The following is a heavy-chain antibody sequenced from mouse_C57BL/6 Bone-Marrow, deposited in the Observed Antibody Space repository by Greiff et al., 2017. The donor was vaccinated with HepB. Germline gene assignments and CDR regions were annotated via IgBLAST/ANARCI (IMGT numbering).Heavy chain of an antibody. CDR1: GYSITSGYY. CDR3: ARGDGNYVPAY. V-gene: IGHV3-6*01. J-gene: IGHJ3*01. D-gene: IGHD2-1*01. CDR2: ISYDGSN. Sequence: EVQLQQSGPGLVKPSQSLSLTCSVTGYSITSGYYWNWIRQFPGNKLEWMGYISYDGSNNYNPSLKNRISITRDTSKNQFFLKLNSVTTEDTATYYCARGDGNYVPAYWGQGTLVTVSA.